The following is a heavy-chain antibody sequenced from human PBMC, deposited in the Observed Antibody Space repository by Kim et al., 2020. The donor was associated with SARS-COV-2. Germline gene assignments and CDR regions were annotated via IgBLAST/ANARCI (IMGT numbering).Heavy chain of an antibody. J-gene: IGHJ4*02. D-gene: IGHD3-22*01. CDR1: GFIFNSYE. CDR2: ISNSGNII. V-gene: IGHV3-48*03. CDR3: ARGLRDNYYDSTDPSGY. Sequence: GGSLRLSCAASGFIFNSYEMNWVRQAPGKGLQWISYISNSGNIINYADSVKGRFTISRDNAKNSLYLQMNSLRAEDTALYYCARGLRDNYYDSTDPSGYWGQGTLVTVSS.